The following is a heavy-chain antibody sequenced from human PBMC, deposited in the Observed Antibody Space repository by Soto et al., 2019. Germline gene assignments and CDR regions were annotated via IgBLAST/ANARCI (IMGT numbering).Heavy chain of an antibody. CDR2: INGSSSTM. D-gene: IGHD2-15*01. J-gene: IGHJ5*02. CDR3: ARGDRFRCSGDRCFSDGLFLS. V-gene: IGHV3-48*02. Sequence: EVQLVESGGGLVQRGGSLRLSCAASGFTFGIYSMNWVRQAPGKGLEWISYINGSSSTMYYADSVKGRFIISRDNADNSLYLQMHSLRDADTAVYYCARGDRFRCSGDRCFSDGLFLSWGQGPLVTVSS. CDR1: GFTFGIYS.